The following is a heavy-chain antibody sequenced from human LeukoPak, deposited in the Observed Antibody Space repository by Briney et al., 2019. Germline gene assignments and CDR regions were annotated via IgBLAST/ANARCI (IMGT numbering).Heavy chain of an antibody. Sequence: ASVKVSCKGSGYTFTNYAVHWVRQAPGQRLEWMGWINAGNGNTKYSQNFQGRVSITRDTSASTAYMEMSSLRCEDTAVYYCAREIDRDDYNRFFDYWGQGTLVTVSS. D-gene: IGHD5-24*01. CDR3: AREIDRDDYNRFFDY. CDR1: GYTFTNYA. J-gene: IGHJ4*02. CDR2: INAGNGNT. V-gene: IGHV1-3*01.